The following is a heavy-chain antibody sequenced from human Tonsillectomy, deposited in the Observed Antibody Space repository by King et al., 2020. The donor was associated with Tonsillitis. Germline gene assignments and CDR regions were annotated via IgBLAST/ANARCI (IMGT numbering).Heavy chain of an antibody. CDR2: VWNDGTNK. D-gene: IGHD3-16*01. J-gene: IGHJ4*02. V-gene: IGHV3-33*08. CDR3: ARENYVWGSYPSFDY. CDR1: GFTFSSYG. Sequence: VQLVESGGGVVQPGRSLRLSCAASGFTFSSYGMHWVRQAPGKGLEWVAVVWNDGTNKYYADSVKGRFTISRDNSKNTLYLQMNSLGAEDTAVYYCARENYVWGSYPSFDYWGQGTLVIVSS.